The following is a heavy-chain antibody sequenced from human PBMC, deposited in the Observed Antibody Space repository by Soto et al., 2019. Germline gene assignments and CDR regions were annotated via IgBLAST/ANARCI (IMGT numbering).Heavy chain of an antibody. CDR3: ARAEKGTISDY. D-gene: IGHD1-1*01. V-gene: IGHV1-3*05. Sequence: QVQLVQSGAEEKKPGASVKVSCKASGYTFTNNVMHWVRQAPGQRLEWMGWISADNGNTKYSQKFQGRVTITSDTSVNTAYMELSSLRSEDTAVYYCARAEKGTISDYWGQGTLVTVSS. CDR2: ISADNGNT. J-gene: IGHJ4*02. CDR1: GYTFTNNV.